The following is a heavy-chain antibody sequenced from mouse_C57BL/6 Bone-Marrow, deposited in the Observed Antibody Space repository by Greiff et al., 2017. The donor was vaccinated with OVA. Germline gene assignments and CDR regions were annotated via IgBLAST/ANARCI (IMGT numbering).Heavy chain of an antibody. J-gene: IGHJ4*01. CDR2: IDPNSGGT. V-gene: IGHV1-72*01. CDR1: GYTFTSYW. D-gene: IGHD2-4*01. Sequence: VQLQQPGAELVKPGASVKLSCKASGYTFTSYWMHWVKQRPGRGLEWIGRIDPNSGGTKYNEKFKSKATLTVDKPSSTAYMQLISLTSEDSAVYYCARSMITTRYYAMDYWGQGTSGTVSS. CDR3: ARSMITTRYYAMDY.